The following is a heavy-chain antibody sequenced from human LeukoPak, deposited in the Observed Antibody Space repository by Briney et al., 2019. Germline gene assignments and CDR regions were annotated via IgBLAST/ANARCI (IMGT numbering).Heavy chain of an antibody. CDR3: AREGREFGPHKLAGFDY. V-gene: IGHV1-2*02. CDR2: INPNSGAT. Sequence: ASVKVSCKTSGYTFTGYYMHWVRQAPGQGLEWMGWINPNSGATNYVQEFQGRVTMTRDTSITTAYMELSGLRSDDTGVYYCAREGREFGPHKLAGFDYWGQGTLVTVSS. J-gene: IGHJ4*02. CDR1: GYTFTGYY. D-gene: IGHD3-10*01.